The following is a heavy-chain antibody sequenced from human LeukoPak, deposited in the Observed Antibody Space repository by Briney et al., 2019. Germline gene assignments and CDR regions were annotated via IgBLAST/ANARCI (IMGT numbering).Heavy chain of an antibody. CDR3: ARDWDYYDSSGYQPDY. V-gene: IGHV3-48*02. CDR2: ISSSSSTI. CDR1: GLTFSDAW. J-gene: IGHJ4*02. D-gene: IGHD3-22*01. Sequence: PGGSLRLSCAVSGLTFSDAWVSWVRQAPGRGLEWVSYISSSSSTIYYADSVKGRFTISRDNAKNSLYLQMNSLRDEDTAVYYCARDWDYYDSSGYQPDYWGQGTLVTVSS.